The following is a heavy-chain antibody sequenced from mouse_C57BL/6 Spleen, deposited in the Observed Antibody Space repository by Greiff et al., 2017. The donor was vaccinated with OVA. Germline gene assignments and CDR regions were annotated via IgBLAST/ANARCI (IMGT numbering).Heavy chain of an antibody. CDR3: ARGAPLLFDY. D-gene: IGHD1-1*01. Sequence: VQLQQSGPELVKPGASVKISCKASGYTFTDYYMNWVKQSHGKSLEWIGDINPNNGGTSYNQKFKGKATLTVDKSSSTAYMELRSLTSEDSAVYYCARGAPLLFDYWGQGTTLTVSS. V-gene: IGHV1-26*01. CDR2: INPNNGGT. J-gene: IGHJ2*01. CDR1: GYTFTDYY.